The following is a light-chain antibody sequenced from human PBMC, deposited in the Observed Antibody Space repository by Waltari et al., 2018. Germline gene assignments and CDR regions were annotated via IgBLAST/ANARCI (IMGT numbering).Light chain of an antibody. CDR3: AAWDDSLSGWV. J-gene: IGLJ3*02. CDR1: SSNIGSNY. V-gene: IGLV1-47*01. CDR2: RNN. Sequence: QSVLTQPPSASGTPGQRVTISCSGSSSNIGSNYVYWYQQRPGTAPKRLIYRNNQRPAGVPDRFSCSKAGTSASLAISGRRSEDEADYYCAAWDDSLSGWVFGGGTKLTVL.